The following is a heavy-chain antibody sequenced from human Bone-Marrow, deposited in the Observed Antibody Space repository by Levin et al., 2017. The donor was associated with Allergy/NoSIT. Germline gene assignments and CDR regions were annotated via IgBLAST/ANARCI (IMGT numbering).Heavy chain of an antibody. CDR3: TTFVLYCSGGSCYDAMIDY. D-gene: IGHD2-15*01. J-gene: IGHJ4*02. CDR1: GFTFSNAW. V-gene: IGHV3-15*07. CDR2: IKSKTDGGTT. Sequence: GGSLRLSCAASGFTFSNAWMNWVRQAPGKGLEWVGRIKSKTDGGTTDYAAPVKGRFTISRDDSKNTLYLQMNSLKTEDTAVYYCTTFVLYCSGGSCYDAMIDYWGQGTLVTVSS.